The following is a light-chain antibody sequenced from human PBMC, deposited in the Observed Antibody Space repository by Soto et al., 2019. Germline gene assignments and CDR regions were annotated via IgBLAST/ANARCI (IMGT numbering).Light chain of an antibody. J-gene: IGLJ1*01. V-gene: IGLV2-11*01. CDR1: SSDVGVYNY. CDR3: CSYAGSYV. Sequence: LTQPRSVCGYPGQSVTISCTRASSDVGVYNYVSWYQHHPGKAPKLIIYDVTKRPSGVPDRFSGSKSGNTASLTISGLQAEDEADYYCCSYAGSYVFGTGTKVTVL. CDR2: DVT.